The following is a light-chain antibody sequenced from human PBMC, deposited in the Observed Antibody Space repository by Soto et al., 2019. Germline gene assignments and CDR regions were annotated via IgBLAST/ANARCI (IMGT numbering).Light chain of an antibody. V-gene: IGKV3-20*01. CDR3: QQYESSRT. Sequence: EIVLTQFPGTLSLTPGERATLSCRASQSVSSTFLAWYQQKPGQAPKVLIYGASTRATGIPDRFSGSGSGTDFTLTISRLEPEDFAMYYCQQYESSRTFGQGTKVEMK. CDR2: GAS. CDR1: QSVSSTF. J-gene: IGKJ1*01.